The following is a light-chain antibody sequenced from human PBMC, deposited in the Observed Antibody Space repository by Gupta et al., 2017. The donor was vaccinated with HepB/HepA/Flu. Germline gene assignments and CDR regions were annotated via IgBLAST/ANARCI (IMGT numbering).Light chain of an antibody. V-gene: IGKV3-15*01. CDR2: GIS. CDR1: QTFGSD. CDR3: QQYRSWPIT. J-gene: IGKJ5*01. Sequence: ETVMTQSPATLAVSPGETATLSCRASQTFGSDYLAWYQQKPGHSPRLLIYGISTRATGVPARFSGSGSGTEFTLTISSVQSEDFAVYYCQQYRSWPITFGQGTRLEIK.